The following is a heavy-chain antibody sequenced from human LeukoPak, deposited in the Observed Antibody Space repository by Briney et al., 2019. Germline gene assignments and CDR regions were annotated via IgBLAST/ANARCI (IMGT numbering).Heavy chain of an antibody. CDR2: IYSGGST. J-gene: IGHJ6*03. V-gene: IGHV3-66*02. CDR3: ARDRGIAAPMDV. D-gene: IGHD6-13*01. Sequence: GGSLRLSCAASGFTFSSNYMSWVRQAPGKGLEWVSVIYSGGSTYYSDSVKGRFTISRDNSKNTLYLQMNSLRAEDTAVYYCARDRGIAAPMDVWGKGTTVTVSS. CDR1: GFTFSSNY.